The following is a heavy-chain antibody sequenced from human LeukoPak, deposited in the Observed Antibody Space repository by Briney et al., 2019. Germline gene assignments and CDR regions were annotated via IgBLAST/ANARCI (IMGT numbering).Heavy chain of an antibody. CDR3: ARDNIVVVPASIETTFDI. CDR2: ISSCGTTI. J-gene: IGHJ3*02. D-gene: IGHD2-2*01. V-gene: IGHV3-11*01. CDR1: GFTFSDYY. Sequence: PGGSLRLSCAASGFTFSDYYMSWIRQAPGKGLEWVSYISSCGTTISYADSVKGRFTISRDNAKNSLYLQMNSLRAEDTAVYYCARDNIVVVPASIETTFDIWGQGTMVTVSS.